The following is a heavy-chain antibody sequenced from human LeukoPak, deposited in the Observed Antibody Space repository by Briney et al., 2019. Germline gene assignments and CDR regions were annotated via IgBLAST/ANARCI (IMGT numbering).Heavy chain of an antibody. V-gene: IGHV4-39*02. D-gene: IGHD2-21*01. Sequence: SETLSLTCTISGDSITSSTYYWGWIRQPPGKGLVWIGSIYYSGTTYYNPSLKSRVIISVDTSKNHFSLKLSSVTAADTAVYYCARYHRVDCSFDLWGQGALVTVSS. J-gene: IGHJ5*02. CDR1: GDSITSSTYY. CDR2: IYYSGTT. CDR3: ARYHRVDCSFDL.